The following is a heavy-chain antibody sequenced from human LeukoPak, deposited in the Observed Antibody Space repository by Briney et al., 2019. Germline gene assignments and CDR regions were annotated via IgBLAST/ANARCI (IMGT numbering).Heavy chain of an antibody. D-gene: IGHD6-19*01. CDR3: AARHVSGYSSGMRRGMDV. CDR1: GGSVSGYH. CDR2: IYTSGST. Sequence: SETLSLTCTVSGGSVSGYHWSWIRQPAGKGLEWIGRIYTSGSTNYNPSLKSRVTMSVDTSKNQFSLKLSSVTAADTAVYYCAARHVSGYSSGMRRGMDVWGQGTTVTVSS. J-gene: IGHJ6*02. V-gene: IGHV4-4*07.